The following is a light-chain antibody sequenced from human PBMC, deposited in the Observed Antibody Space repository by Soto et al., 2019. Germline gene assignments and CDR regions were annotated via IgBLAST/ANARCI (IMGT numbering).Light chain of an antibody. J-gene: IGKJ1*01. CDR1: QDVSND. V-gene: IGKV1-17*02. CDR3: LQHTYIWS. CDR2: GAS. Sequence: DSHMTQSRPSLSASVGDRVTITCRASQDVSNDLGWFQQKPGKAPKRLIFGASNLESGVPSRFSGTGSGTEFILTITNLQPEDFATYYCLQHTYIWSFGQGTKVDIK.